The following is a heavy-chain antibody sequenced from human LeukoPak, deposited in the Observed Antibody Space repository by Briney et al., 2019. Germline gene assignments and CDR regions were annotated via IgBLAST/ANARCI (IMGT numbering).Heavy chain of an antibody. CDR3: ARYSGTYRDY. Sequence: GGSLRLSCAASGFTFSSHNMNWVRQAPGKGLEWVSSITSGSYIFYADSVTGRFTISRDNAKNSLYLQMNSLRDEDTAVYYCARYSGTYRDYWGQGTLVTVSS. CDR2: ITSGSYI. J-gene: IGHJ4*02. D-gene: IGHD1-26*01. V-gene: IGHV3-21*01. CDR1: GFTFSSHN.